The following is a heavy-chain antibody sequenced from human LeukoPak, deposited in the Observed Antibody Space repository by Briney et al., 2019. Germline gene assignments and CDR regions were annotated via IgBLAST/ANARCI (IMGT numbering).Heavy chain of an antibody. J-gene: IGHJ4*02. V-gene: IGHV3-23*01. D-gene: IGHD1-26*01. Sequence: KPGGSLRLSCAASGFTFNNYGMTWVRQAPGKGLEWVSTISISGDATYYADSVKGRFTVSRDNAKNTVYLQMNGPRAEDTAVYYCARGSVGPDCWGQGTLVTVSS. CDR2: ISISGDAT. CDR3: ARGSVGPDC. CDR1: GFTFNNYG.